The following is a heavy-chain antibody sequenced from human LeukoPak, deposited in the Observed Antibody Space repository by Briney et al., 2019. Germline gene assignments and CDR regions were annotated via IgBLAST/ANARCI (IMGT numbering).Heavy chain of an antibody. J-gene: IGHJ4*02. D-gene: IGHD2-2*01. CDR2: IWYDGSNK. CDR3: ARETGYCSSTSCESNFDY. CDR1: GFTFSSYG. Sequence: GGSLRLSCAASGFTFSSYGMHWVRQAPGKGLEWVAVIWYDGSNKYYADSVKGRFTISRDNSKNTLYLQMNSLRAEDTAVYYCARETGYCSSTSCESNFDYRGQGTLVTVSS. V-gene: IGHV3-33*01.